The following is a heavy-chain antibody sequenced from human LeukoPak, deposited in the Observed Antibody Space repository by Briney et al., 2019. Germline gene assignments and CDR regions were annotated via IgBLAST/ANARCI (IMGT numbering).Heavy chain of an antibody. D-gene: IGHD4-17*01. CDR2: IYHSGST. V-gene: IGHV4-4*02. CDR3: ARDLRLRPFYYYYGMDV. J-gene: IGHJ6*04. CDR1: GGSISSSNW. Sequence: PSETLSLTCAVSGGSISSSNWSSWVRQPPGKGLEWIGEIYHSGSTNYNPSLKSRVTISVDKSKNQFSLKLSSVTAADTAVYYCARDLRLRPFYYYYGMDVWGKGTTVTVSS.